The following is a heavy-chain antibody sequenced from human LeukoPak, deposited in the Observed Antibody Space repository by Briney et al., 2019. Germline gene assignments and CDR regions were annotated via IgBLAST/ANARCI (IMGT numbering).Heavy chain of an antibody. CDR3: ARRRLGAGAGLDY. CDR2: INHSGST. CDR1: EFTFSNFA. Sequence: GSLRLSCAASEFTFSNFAMSWIRQPPGKGLEWIGEINHSGSTNYNPSLKSRVTISVDTSKNQFSLKLSSVTAADTAVYYCARRRLGAGAGLDYWGQGTLVTVSS. D-gene: IGHD1-14*01. V-gene: IGHV4-34*01. J-gene: IGHJ4*02.